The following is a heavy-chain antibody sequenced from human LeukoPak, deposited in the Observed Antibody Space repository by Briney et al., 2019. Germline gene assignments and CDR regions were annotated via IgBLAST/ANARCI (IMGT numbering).Heavy chain of an antibody. V-gene: IGHV4-59*01. D-gene: IGHD6-19*01. CDR2: IYYSGST. CDR3: ARDGHSSGWYENWFDP. Sequence: PSGTLSLTCTVSGGSIRSFYWSWIRQPPGKGLEWIGYIYYSGSTNYNPSLKSRVTISVDTSKNQFSLRLSSVTAADTAVYYCARDGHSSGWYENWFDPWGQGTLVTVSS. CDR1: GGSIRSFY. J-gene: IGHJ5*02.